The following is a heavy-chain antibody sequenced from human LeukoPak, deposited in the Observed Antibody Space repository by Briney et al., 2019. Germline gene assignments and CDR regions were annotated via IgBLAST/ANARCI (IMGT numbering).Heavy chain of an antibody. CDR2: IYSGGST. CDR3: ARETGLAAAPNDY. V-gene: IGHV3-53*05. J-gene: IGHJ4*02. D-gene: IGHD6-13*01. Sequence: GGSLRLSCAASGFMLSSNHMSWVRQTPGKGLEWVSVIYSGGSTSYAQKFQGRVTMTRDTSTSTVYMELSSLRSEDTAVHYCARETGLAAAPNDYWGQGTLVTVSS. CDR1: GFMLSSNH.